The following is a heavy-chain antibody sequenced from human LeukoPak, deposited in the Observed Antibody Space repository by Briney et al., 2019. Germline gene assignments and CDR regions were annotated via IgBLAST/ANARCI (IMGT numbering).Heavy chain of an antibody. V-gene: IGHV3-21*01. CDR1: GFTSSSYE. Sequence: GGSLRLSCAASGFTSSSYEMNWVRQAPGKGLEWVSSISSSSSYIYYADSVKGRFTISRDNAKNSLYLQMNSLRAEDTAVYYCARDLLGWELHYFDYWGQGILVTVSS. J-gene: IGHJ4*02. D-gene: IGHD1-26*01. CDR2: ISSSSSYI. CDR3: ARDLLGWELHYFDY.